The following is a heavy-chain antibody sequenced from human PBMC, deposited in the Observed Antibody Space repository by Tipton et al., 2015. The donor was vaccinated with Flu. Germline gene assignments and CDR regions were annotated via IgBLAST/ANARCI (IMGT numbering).Heavy chain of an antibody. J-gene: IGHJ6*02. Sequence: QLVQSGAEVKKPGASVKVSCKASGYTFTSYGISWVRQAPGQGLEWMGWISAYNGNTNYAQKLQGRVTMTTDTSTSTAYMELRSLRSDDTAVYYCARSQYYWSSTSCLFYYYYYGMDVWGQGTTVTVSS. CDR1: GYTFTSYG. V-gene: IGHV1-18*01. CDR3: ARSQYYWSSTSCLFYYYYYGMDV. CDR2: ISAYNGNT. D-gene: IGHD2-2*01.